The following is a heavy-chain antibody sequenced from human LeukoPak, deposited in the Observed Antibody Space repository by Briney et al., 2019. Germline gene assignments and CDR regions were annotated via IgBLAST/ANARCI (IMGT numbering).Heavy chain of an antibody. Sequence: GASVKVSCKASGYSFINYGVSWVRQATGQGLEWMGWMNPNSGNTGYAQKFQGRVTMTRNTSISTAYMELSSLRSEDTAVYYCARITHYYDSSGYYSDYWGQGTLVTVSS. CDR3: ARITHYYDSSGYYSDY. J-gene: IGHJ4*02. V-gene: IGHV1-8*02. CDR1: GYSFINYG. CDR2: MNPNSGNT. D-gene: IGHD3-22*01.